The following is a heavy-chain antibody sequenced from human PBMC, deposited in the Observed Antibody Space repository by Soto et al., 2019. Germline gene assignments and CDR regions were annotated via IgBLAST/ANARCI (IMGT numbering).Heavy chain of an antibody. Sequence: QVQLQESGPGLVKPSQTLSLTCTVSGGSISSGAYYWSWIRQFPGKGPEWIGYIYYGGPTYYNPPLQSRVTISLDTSKNQFSLKLSSVTAADTAVYYCARSRDSSGWYYFDYWGQGTLVTVSS. CDR3: ARSRDSSGWYYFDY. D-gene: IGHD6-19*01. CDR2: IYYGGPT. CDR1: GGSISSGAYY. V-gene: IGHV4-31*03. J-gene: IGHJ4*02.